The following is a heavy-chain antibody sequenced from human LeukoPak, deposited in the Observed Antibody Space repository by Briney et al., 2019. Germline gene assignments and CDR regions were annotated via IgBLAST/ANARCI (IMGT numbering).Heavy chain of an antibody. J-gene: IGHJ4*02. V-gene: IGHV3-74*01. D-gene: IGHD3-10*01. CDR3: ARGFSYYGSGSYSIDY. Sequence: GGSLRLSCAASGFTFSSYWMHWVRQAPGKGLVWVSRINSDGSSTSYADSVKGRFTISRDNAKNTLYLQMNSLRAEDTAVYYCARGFSYYGSGSYSIDYWGQGTLVTVSS. CDR1: GFTFSSYW. CDR2: INSDGSST.